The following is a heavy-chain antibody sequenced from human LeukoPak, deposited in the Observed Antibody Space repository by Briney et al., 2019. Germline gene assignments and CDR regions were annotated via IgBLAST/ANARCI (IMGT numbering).Heavy chain of an antibody. CDR3: AKVQYVVVVIRGPFDY. Sequence: SQTLSLTCAISGDSVSRNNAGWSWIRQSPSRGLEWLGRAYYRSKWYIDFAPSVRNRITINPDTSKNQFSLQLNSVTPEDTAVYYCAKVQYVVVVIRGPFDYWGQGTLVTVSS. V-gene: IGHV6-1*01. CDR2: AYYRSKWYI. CDR1: GDSVSRNNAG. J-gene: IGHJ4*02. D-gene: IGHD3-22*01.